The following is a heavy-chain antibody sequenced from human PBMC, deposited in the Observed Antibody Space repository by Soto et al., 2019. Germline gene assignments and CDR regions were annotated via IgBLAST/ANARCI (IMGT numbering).Heavy chain of an antibody. CDR1: GGSISSGEYY. J-gene: IGHJ6*02. D-gene: IGHD3-22*01. CDR3: ARYYYDSSGYRPFGPEDDYGMDG. CDR2: IYYSGST. V-gene: IGHV4-30-4*01. Sequence: SETLSLTCTVSGGSISSGEYYWSWIRQPPGKGLEWIGYIYYSGSTYYNPSLKSRVTISVDTSKNQFSLKLSSVTAADTAVYYCARYYYDSSGYRPFGPEDDYGMDGWGQGTTVTVS.